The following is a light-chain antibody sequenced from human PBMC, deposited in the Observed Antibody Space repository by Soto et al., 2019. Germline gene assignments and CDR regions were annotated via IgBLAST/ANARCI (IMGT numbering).Light chain of an antibody. CDR1: SSDIGGYNY. Sequence: QSALTQPASVSGSPGQPITISCTGTSSDIGGYNYVSWYQQHPGKAPKLMIYDVSYRPSGVSDRFSGSKSGNTASLTISGLQAEDEADYHCSSFATTTIPVFGGGTKLTVL. V-gene: IGLV2-14*01. CDR2: DVS. J-gene: IGLJ2*01. CDR3: SSFATTTIPV.